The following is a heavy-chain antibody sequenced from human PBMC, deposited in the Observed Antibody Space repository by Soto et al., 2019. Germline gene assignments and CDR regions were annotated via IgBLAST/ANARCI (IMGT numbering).Heavy chain of an antibody. CDR1: GFTFTNYA. V-gene: IGHV3-23*01. CDR2: IVGADSVKGR. Sequence: EVQLLESGGGLVQPGGSLRLSCAASGFTFTNYAMSWVRQAPGKGLEWVAGIVGADSVKGRFYADSVKGRFTISRDNSKNSMFLHMSSLRSEDTALYFCAKAEPDTAMEIDGAFDMWGQGTMVTVSS. CDR3: AKAEPDTAMEIDGAFDM. J-gene: IGHJ3*02. D-gene: IGHD5-18*01.